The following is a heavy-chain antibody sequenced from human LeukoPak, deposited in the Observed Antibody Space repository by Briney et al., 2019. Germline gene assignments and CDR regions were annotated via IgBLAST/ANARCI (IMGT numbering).Heavy chain of an antibody. CDR3: ATQLVVVIGYYFDY. V-gene: IGHV4-39*01. J-gene: IGHJ4*02. Sequence: SETLSLTCTVSGGSISSYYWGWIRQPPGKGLEWNGSIYYSGSTYYNPSLKSRVTISVDTSKNQFSLKLSSVTAADTAVYYCATQLVVVIGYYFDYWGQGTLVTVSS. CDR1: GGSISSYY. CDR2: IYYSGST. D-gene: IGHD3-22*01.